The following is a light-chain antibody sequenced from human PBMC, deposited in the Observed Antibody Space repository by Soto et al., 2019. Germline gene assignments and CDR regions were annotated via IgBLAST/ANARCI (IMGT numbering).Light chain of an antibody. J-gene: IGKJ2*01. CDR3: QQYNTYAVT. Sequence: DIPMTQSPSTLSASVGDRVTITCRASQSISNYLAWYQQKPGKATTLLIYDASSLESGVPSRFSGSGSGTEFTLTISSLQPDDCAAYYCQQYNTYAVTFGQGTKLEIE. CDR2: DAS. CDR1: QSISNY. V-gene: IGKV1-5*01.